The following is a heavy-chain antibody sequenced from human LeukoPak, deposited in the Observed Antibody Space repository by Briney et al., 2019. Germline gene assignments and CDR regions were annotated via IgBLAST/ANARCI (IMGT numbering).Heavy chain of an antibody. CDR2: INHSGST. CDR1: GGSFSGYY. J-gene: IGHJ4*02. V-gene: IGHV4-34*01. Sequence: SETLSLTCAVYGGSFSGYYWSWIRQPPGKGLEWIGEINHSGSTNYNPSLKSRVTISVDTSKNQFSLKLSSVTAADTAVYYCARAAPSSLGYWGQGTLVTVSS. CDR3: ARAAPSSLGY.